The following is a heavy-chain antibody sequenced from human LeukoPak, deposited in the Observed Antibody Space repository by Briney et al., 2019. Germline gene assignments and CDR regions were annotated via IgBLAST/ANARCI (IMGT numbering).Heavy chain of an antibody. CDR3: ARGYDILTGYSLFDY. CDR1: GFIFSSYG. D-gene: IGHD3-9*01. V-gene: IGHV3-33*07. Sequence: GRSLRLSCAASGFIFSSYGMYWVRQAPGKGLEWVALIWFDGSNKYYADSVKGRFTISRDNSKNTLYLQMNSLRAEDTAVYYCARGYDILTGYSLFDYWGQGTLVTVSS. J-gene: IGHJ4*02. CDR2: IWFDGSNK.